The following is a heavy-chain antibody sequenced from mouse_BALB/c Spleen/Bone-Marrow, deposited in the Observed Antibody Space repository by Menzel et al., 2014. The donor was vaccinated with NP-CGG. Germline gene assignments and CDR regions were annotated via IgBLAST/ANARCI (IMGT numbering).Heavy chain of an antibody. CDR2: INPYNDGT. V-gene: IGHV1-14*01. CDR3: AREAAYYGNYGDDY. CDR1: GYTFTSYV. D-gene: IGHD2-10*01. J-gene: IGHJ2*01. Sequence: EVQLQQQSGPELVKPGASVKMSCKASGYTFTSYVMHWVKQKPGQGLEWIGYINPYNDGTKYNEKFEGKATLTSDKSSSTAYMELSSLTSEDSAVYYCAREAAYYGNYGDDYWGQGTTLTVSS.